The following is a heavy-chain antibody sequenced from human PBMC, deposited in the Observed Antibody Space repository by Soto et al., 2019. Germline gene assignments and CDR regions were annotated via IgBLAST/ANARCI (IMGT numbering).Heavy chain of an antibody. D-gene: IGHD4-17*01. Sequence: DVQLLESGGVVVPPGGSLKLSCAASGFTFDDYTMHWVRQAPGKGLEWVSLITWDGDSTYYADSVKGRFTISRDNSRNSLYLQMNSLRTEDTAVYYCSTELGSTVDYGDYGLQYWGQGALVTVSS. V-gene: IGHV3-43*01. J-gene: IGHJ4*02. CDR3: STELGSTVDYGDYGLQY. CDR2: ITWDGDST. CDR1: GFTFDDYT.